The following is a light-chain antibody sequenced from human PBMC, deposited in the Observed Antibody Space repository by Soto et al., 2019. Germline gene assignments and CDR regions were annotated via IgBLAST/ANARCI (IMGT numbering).Light chain of an antibody. Sequence: DIQMTQSPSTVSATAGDRVTITCRASQSISSWLAWYQQKPGKAPKLLIYDASNLESGVPSRFSGSGGGTDFTLSISSVQPEDFATYFCQQSYMDPITFGQGTRLEIK. CDR3: QQSYMDPIT. V-gene: IGKV1-5*01. J-gene: IGKJ5*01. CDR2: DAS. CDR1: QSISSW.